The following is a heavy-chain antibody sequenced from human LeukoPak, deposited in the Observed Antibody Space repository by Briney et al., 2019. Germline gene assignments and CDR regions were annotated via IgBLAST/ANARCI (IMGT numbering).Heavy chain of an antibody. CDR2: IYQIGRT. J-gene: IGHJ4*02. CDR1: GYSISSGYY. CDR3: ASRYLPATRFDY. D-gene: IGHD5-24*01. Sequence: PSETLSLTCTVSGYSISSGYYWGWIRQPPGKGLEWIGSIYQIGRTFYNPSLKSLVPISVDTSKNHFSLKLTSVTAADTAVYYCASRYLPATRFDYWGQGTLVTVSS. V-gene: IGHV4-38-2*02.